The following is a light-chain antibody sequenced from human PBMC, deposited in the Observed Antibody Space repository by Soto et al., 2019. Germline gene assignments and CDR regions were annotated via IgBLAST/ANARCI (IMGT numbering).Light chain of an antibody. CDR3: QQSYSTPTIT. CDR1: QSISDY. Sequence: DNQMTQSPSSLSASIGDRVTITCRASQSISDYLNWYQQKPGKAPKFLIYASSSLQSGVPSRFRGSGSGTDFTLTISSLQPEDFATYYCQQSYSTPTITFGQGIRREIK. V-gene: IGKV1-39*01. J-gene: IGKJ5*01. CDR2: ASS.